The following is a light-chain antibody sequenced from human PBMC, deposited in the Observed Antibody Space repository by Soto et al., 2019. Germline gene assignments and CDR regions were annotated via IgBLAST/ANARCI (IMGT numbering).Light chain of an antibody. CDR2: DVS. V-gene: IGLV2-11*01. J-gene: IGLJ1*01. Sequence: QSVLTQPRSVSGSPGQSVTISCTGSSSDIGGYRYVSWYQQYPGKAPKLMIYDVSQRPSGVPDRFSGSTSGNTASLTISGLQAEDEADYYCCSYAGSYVFETGTKVTVL. CDR1: SSDIGGYRY. CDR3: CSYAGSYV.